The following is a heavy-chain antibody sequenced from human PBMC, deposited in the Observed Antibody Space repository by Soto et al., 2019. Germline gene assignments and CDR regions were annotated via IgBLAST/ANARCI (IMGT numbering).Heavy chain of an antibody. CDR1: GFTFSSYW. J-gene: IGHJ4*02. Sequence: GGSLRLSCAASGFTFSSYWMHWVRQAAGKGLVWVSQINSDGSTTTYADSVKGRFTISRDNAKNTVYLQMNSLRAEDTAVYYCATLNSYGADYWGQGTLVTGSS. V-gene: IGHV3-74*01. CDR2: INSDGSTT. CDR3: ATLNSYGADY. D-gene: IGHD5-18*01.